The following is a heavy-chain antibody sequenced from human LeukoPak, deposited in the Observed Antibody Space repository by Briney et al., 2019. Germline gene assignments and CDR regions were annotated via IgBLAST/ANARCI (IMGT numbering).Heavy chain of an antibody. V-gene: IGHV3-23*01. J-gene: IGHJ4*02. D-gene: IGHD7-27*01. CDR2: ISDSGGNT. CDR1: GFTFRSYA. Sequence: GGSLRLSCSTSGFTFRSYAMSWVRQAPAKGLEWVSSISDSGGNTYYADSVKGRFTISRDNSKNTLHLQMDSLRVEDTALYYCAQDLNIWGWLRAFFDYWGQGTLVTVSS. CDR3: AQDLNIWGWLRAFFDY.